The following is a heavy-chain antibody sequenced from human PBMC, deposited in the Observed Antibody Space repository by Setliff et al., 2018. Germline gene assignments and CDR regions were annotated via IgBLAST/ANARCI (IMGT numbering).Heavy chain of an antibody. J-gene: IGHJ6*03. CDR3: TSAKLERRTGHHYYMDV. Sequence: GSLRLSCAASGLTFSHAWMTWVRQSPGKGPEWVGRNRSRNDGGTTDYAAPVKGRFTFSRDDSKNTLYLQMNNLKTEDTATYYCTSAKLERRTGHHYYMDVWGKGTTVTVSS. D-gene: IGHD1-1*01. V-gene: IGHV3-15*01. CDR2: NRSRNDGGTT. CDR1: GLTFSHAW.